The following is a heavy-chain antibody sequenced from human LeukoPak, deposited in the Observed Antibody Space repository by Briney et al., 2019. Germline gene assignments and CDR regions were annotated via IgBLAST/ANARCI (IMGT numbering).Heavy chain of an antibody. J-gene: IGHJ4*02. CDR3: ARSGTGLLRYYFDY. CDR2: LYHSGST. CDR1: GYSISSGYY. D-gene: IGHD3-22*01. V-gene: IGHV4-38-2*02. Sequence: SETLSLTCTVSGYSISSGYYWGWIRQPPVKGLEWIGSLYHSGSTYYNPSLKSRVTISIDTSKNQFSLKLSSVTAADTAVYYCARSGTGLLRYYFDYWGQGTLITVSS.